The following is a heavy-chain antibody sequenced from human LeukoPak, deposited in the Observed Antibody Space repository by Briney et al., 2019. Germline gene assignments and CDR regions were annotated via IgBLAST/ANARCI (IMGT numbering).Heavy chain of an antibody. Sequence: SETLSLTCAEYVGSFSGYYWSWIRQPPGKGLEWIGEINHAGSTNYNPSLESRVNISVDTSKNQLSLKLSSVTAADAAVYYCARRSEFLVRPLLVHGGQGTLVTVSS. D-gene: IGHD3-10*01. CDR3: ARRSEFLVRPLLVH. J-gene: IGHJ4*02. CDR2: INHAGST. CDR1: VGSFSGYY. V-gene: IGHV4-34*01.